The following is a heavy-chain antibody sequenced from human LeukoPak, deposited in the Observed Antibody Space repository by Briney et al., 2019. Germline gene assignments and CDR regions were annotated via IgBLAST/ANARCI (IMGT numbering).Heavy chain of an antibody. Sequence: PGGSLRLSCAASGFTFSNYAMSWVRQAPGKGLEWVSTFSSSGNIHYGDSVRGRSTISRDNSRNTLYLQMNSLRAEDTAVYYCARVLLWFGEFSWGQGTLVTVSS. CDR2: FSSSGNI. CDR3: ARVLLWFGEFS. CDR1: GFTFSNYA. V-gene: IGHV3-23*01. J-gene: IGHJ4*02. D-gene: IGHD3-10*01.